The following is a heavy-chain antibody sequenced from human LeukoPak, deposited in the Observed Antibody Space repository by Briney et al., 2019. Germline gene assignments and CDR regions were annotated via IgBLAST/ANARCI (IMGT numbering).Heavy chain of an antibody. Sequence: GRSLRLSCAASGFTFDDYAMHWVRQGPGKGLEWVSGITWNSGTIGYADSVKGRFTISRDNAKNSLYLQMNSLRAEDTALYYCAKGVTGTGAFDIWGQGTMVTVSS. J-gene: IGHJ3*02. D-gene: IGHD1-7*01. CDR2: ITWNSGTI. V-gene: IGHV3-9*01. CDR3: AKGVTGTGAFDI. CDR1: GFTFDDYA.